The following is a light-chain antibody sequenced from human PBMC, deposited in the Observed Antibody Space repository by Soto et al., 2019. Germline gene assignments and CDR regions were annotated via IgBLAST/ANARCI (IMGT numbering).Light chain of an antibody. J-gene: IGLJ1*01. V-gene: IGLV2-11*01. Sequence: QSVLTQPRSVSGSPGQSVIVSCTGTSNDVGAYNYVSWYQQHPGKAPKLVIFDVSKRPSGVPARFSGSKSGNTASLTISGLQAGDEADYFCCSYAVRDTFFVFGSGTKVTVL. CDR3: CSYAVRDTFFV. CDR1: SNDVGAYNY. CDR2: DVS.